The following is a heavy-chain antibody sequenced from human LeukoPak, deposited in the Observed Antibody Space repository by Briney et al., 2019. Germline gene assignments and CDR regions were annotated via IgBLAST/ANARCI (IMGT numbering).Heavy chain of an antibody. CDR2: IYSGGST. CDR3: ARHRYSYGYYYGMDV. D-gene: IGHD5-18*01. Sequence: QPGGSLRLSCAASGFTVSSNYMSWVRQAPGKGLEWVSVIYSGGSTYYADSVKGRFTISRDNSKNTLYLQMNSLRAEDTAVYYCARHRYSYGYYYGMDVWGQGTTVTVSS. J-gene: IGHJ6*02. CDR1: GFTVSSNY. V-gene: IGHV3-53*01.